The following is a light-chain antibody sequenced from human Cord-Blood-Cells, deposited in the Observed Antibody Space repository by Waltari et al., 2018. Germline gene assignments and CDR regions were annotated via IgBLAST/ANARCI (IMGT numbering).Light chain of an antibody. Sequence: VIWMTQSPSLLSASTGDRVPISCRMSQGISSYLAWYQQKPGKAPELLIYDASNLETGVPSRFSGSGSGTDFTFTISSLQPEDIATYYCQQYDNLPLTFGGGTKVEIK. CDR1: QGISSY. J-gene: IGKJ4*01. CDR3: QQYDNLPLT. V-gene: IGKV1D-8*03. CDR2: DAS.